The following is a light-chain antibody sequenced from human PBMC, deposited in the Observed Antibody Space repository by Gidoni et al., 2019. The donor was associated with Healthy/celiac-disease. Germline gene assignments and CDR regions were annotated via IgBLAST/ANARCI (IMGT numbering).Light chain of an antibody. CDR1: QSLLHSNGYNY. V-gene: IGKV2-28*01. CDR2: FGS. Sequence: DIVMTQSPLSLPVTPGEPTSISCRSSQSLLHSNGYNYLDLYLQKPGQSPQLLIYFGSNRASGVPDRFSGSGSGTDFTLKISRVEAEDVGVYYCMQALQTITFGGGTKVEIK. CDR3: MQALQTIT. J-gene: IGKJ4*01.